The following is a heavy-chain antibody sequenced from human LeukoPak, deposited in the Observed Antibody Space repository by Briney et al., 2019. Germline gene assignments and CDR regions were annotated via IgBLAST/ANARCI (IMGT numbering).Heavy chain of an antibody. J-gene: IGHJ4*02. D-gene: IGHD6-13*01. CDR1: GFTFSSYW. CDR2: IKQDGSEK. V-gene: IGHV3-7*01. Sequence: QPGGSLRLSCAASGFTFSSYWMSWVRQAPGKGLEWVANIKQDGSEKYYVDSVKGRFTISRDNAKNSLYLQMNSLRAEDTAVYYCARELRPDPYSTSWYNYLGQGILVTVSS. CDR3: ARELRPDPYSTSWYNY.